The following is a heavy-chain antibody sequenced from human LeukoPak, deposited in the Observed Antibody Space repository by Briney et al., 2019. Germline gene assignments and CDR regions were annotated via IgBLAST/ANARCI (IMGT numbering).Heavy chain of an antibody. J-gene: IGHJ4*02. CDR3: ARNLYDSSGSMGIYTFDY. CDR2: IYYTGST. CDR1: GGSVSGYY. D-gene: IGHD3-22*01. Sequence: SETLSLTCAVYGGSVSGYYWSWIRQPPGKGLEWIGYIYYTGSTGCNPSLKSRVTISVDTSKNQFSLKLSSVTAADTAVYYCARNLYDSSGSMGIYTFDYWGQGTLVTVSS. V-gene: IGHV4-59*02.